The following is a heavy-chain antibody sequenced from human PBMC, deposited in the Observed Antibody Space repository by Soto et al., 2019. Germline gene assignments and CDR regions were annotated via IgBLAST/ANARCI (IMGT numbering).Heavy chain of an antibody. CDR3: ARGGGVGVAGSAAFDM. CDR1: GYPVTAYY. D-gene: IGHD3-3*01. Sequence: QLHLVQSGAVVKKPGASVTVSCSASGYPVTAYYMHWVRQAPGRGLEWMGGINPATGATKYTQTFQGSVPMTRDTSMSTAFMELLGLTSEDTAVFYCARGGGVGVAGSAAFDMWGQGTLVTVSS. J-gene: IGHJ3*02. CDR2: INPATGAT. V-gene: IGHV1-2*02.